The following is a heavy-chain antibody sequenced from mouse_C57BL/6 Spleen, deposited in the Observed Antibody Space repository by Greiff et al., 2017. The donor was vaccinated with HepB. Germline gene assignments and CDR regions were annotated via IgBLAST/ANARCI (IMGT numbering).Heavy chain of an antibody. Sequence: EVKLVESGGGLVKPGGSLKLSCAASGFTFSDYGMHWVRQAPEKGLEWVAYISSGSSTIYYADTVKGRFTISRDNAKNTLFLQMTSLRSEDTAMDYCAREGDGYYYAMDYWGQGTSVTVSS. CDR1: GFTFSDYG. V-gene: IGHV5-17*01. CDR2: ISSGSSTI. D-gene: IGHD2-3*01. CDR3: AREGDGYYYAMDY. J-gene: IGHJ4*01.